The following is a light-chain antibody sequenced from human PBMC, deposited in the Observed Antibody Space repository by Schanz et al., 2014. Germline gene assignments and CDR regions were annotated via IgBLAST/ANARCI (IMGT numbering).Light chain of an antibody. CDR3: QQRANLPIT. V-gene: IGKV3-15*01. CDR1: QSVASN. J-gene: IGKJ5*01. CDR2: GAS. Sequence: EIVMTQSPATLSVSPGERATLSCRASQSVASNLAWYQQKPGQAPRLLIYGASTRATGFPARFSGSGSGTEFTLTISSLQSEDFAIYYCQQRANLPITFGQGTRLEIK.